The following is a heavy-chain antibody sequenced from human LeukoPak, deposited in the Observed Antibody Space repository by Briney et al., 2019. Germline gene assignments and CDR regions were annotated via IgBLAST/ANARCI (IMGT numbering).Heavy chain of an antibody. CDR2: IYSGGST. CDR3: ARLYSSSSSYYIDY. CDR1: GFTVSSNY. D-gene: IGHD6-6*01. Sequence: GGSLRLSCAASGFTVSSNYMSWVRQAPGKGLEWVSVIYSGGSTYYADSVKGRFTISRDNSKNTLYLQMNSLRAEDTAVYYCARLYSSSSSYYIDYWGQGTLVTVSS. J-gene: IGHJ4*02. V-gene: IGHV3-66*02.